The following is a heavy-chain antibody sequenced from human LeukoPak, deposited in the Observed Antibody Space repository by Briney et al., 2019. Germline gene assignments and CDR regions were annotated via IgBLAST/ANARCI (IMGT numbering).Heavy chain of an antibody. D-gene: IGHD2-2*01. Sequence: ASVKVSCKASGYTFTSYGISWVRQAPGQGLEWMGWISAYNGNTNYAQKLQGRVTMTTGTSTSTAYMELRSLRSDDTAVYYCARDGCSSTSCYLSPNSNWFDPWGQGTLVTVSS. CDR1: GYTFTSYG. V-gene: IGHV1-18*01. CDR3: ARDGCSSTSCYLSPNSNWFDP. CDR2: ISAYNGNT. J-gene: IGHJ5*02.